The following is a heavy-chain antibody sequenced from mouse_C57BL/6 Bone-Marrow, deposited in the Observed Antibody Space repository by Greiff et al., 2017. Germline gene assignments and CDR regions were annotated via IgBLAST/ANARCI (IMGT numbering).Heavy chain of an antibody. J-gene: IGHJ2*01. CDR3: ARSEYYYGSSYGDY. D-gene: IGHD1-1*01. CDR1: GYTFTSYW. CDR2: INPSNGGT. Sequence: QVQLKQPGTELVKPGASVKLSCKASGYTFTSYWMHWVKQRPGQGLEWIGNINPSNGGTNYNEKYKSKAPLTVDKSSSTAYMQLSSLKSEDSAVYYCARSEYYYGSSYGDYWGQGTTLTVSS. V-gene: IGHV1-53*01.